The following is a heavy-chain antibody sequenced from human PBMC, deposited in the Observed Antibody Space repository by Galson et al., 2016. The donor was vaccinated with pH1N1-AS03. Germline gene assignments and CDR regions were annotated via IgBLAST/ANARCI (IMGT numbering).Heavy chain of an antibody. Sequence: LRLSCATSGFTISDYYMSWIRQTPGKGLEWIAYISSAGKTTYYGDSVKGRFTISRNNARNSLYLQMNRLRAEDTAVYFCARDLLKYYIYSGSNAPGYWGLGTQVTVSS. CDR1: GFTISDYY. V-gene: IGHV3-11*01. CDR3: ARDLLKYYIYSGSNAPGY. D-gene: IGHD3-10*01. J-gene: IGHJ1*01. CDR2: ISSAGKTT.